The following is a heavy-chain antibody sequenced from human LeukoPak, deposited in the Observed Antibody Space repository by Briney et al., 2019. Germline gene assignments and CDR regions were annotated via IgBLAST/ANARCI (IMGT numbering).Heavy chain of an antibody. CDR2: ISGSGGNT. CDR3: AKRSPLYSWNYGPLIDY. V-gene: IGHV3-23*01. D-gene: IGHD1-26*01. J-gene: IGHJ4*02. Sequence: GGSLRLSCAASGSTLSSYVMSWVRQAPGKGLEWVSAISGSGGNTYYADSVKGRFTISRDNSKNTLYLQMNSLRAEDTAVYYCAKRSPLYSWNYGPLIDYWGQGTLVTVSS. CDR1: GSTLSSYV.